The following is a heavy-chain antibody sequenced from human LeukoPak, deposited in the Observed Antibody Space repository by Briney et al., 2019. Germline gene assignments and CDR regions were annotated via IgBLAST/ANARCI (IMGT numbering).Heavy chain of an antibody. D-gene: IGHD3-10*01. CDR1: GFTFSSYE. Sequence: GGSLRLSCAASGFTFSSYEMNWVRQAAGKGLEWVSYISSSGSTIYYADSVKGRFTISRHNAKNSLYLHMNSLRAEDTAVYYCARDFYYGSGRYDYWGQGTLVTVSS. CDR3: ARDFYYGSGRYDY. J-gene: IGHJ4*02. CDR2: ISSSGSTI. V-gene: IGHV3-48*03.